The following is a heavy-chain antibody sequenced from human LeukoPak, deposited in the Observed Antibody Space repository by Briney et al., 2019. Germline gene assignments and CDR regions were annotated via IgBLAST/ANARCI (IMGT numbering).Heavy chain of an antibody. Sequence: GGSLRISCAASGFTFSSYSMNWVRQAPGKRLEWVSSISSSSSYIYYADSVKGRFTISRDNAKNSLYLQMNSLRAEDTAVYYCARRIAVAGTRYFQHWGQGTLVTVSS. D-gene: IGHD6-19*01. CDR2: ISSSSSYI. J-gene: IGHJ1*01. V-gene: IGHV3-21*01. CDR1: GFTFSSYS. CDR3: ARRIAVAGTRYFQH.